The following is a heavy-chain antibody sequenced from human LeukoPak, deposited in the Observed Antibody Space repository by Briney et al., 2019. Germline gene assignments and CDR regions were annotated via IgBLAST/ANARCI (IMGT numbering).Heavy chain of an antibody. Sequence: GGSLRLSCAASGFTFSTYGMHWVRQAPGKGLEWVAFIRFDGRNIYYADSVKGRFTISRDNSKNTLYLQMNSLRAEDTAVYYCARVYIVVVPAARKRDLGVYFDYWGRGTLFTVSS. CDR2: IRFDGRNI. J-gene: IGHJ4*02. V-gene: IGHV3-30*02. CDR3: ARVYIVVVPAARKRDLGVYFDY. CDR1: GFTFSTYG. D-gene: IGHD2-2*01.